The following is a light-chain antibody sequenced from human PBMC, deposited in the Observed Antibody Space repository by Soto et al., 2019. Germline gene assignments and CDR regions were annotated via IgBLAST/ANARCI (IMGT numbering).Light chain of an antibody. CDR1: EIITTW. V-gene: IGKV1-5*03. Sequence: DIQMTQSPSTLSASVGDRVTISCRASEIITTWLAWYQQTPGKAPKLLIYKASTLESGVPSSFSSSGSGTEFTLTINSLQPDDFETYHCQQDSSYPYTLGQGTTLQIK. J-gene: IGKJ2*01. CDR3: QQDSSYPYT. CDR2: KAS.